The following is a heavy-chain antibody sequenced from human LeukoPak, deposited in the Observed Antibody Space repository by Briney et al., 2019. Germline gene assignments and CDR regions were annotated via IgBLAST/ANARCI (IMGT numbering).Heavy chain of an antibody. J-gene: IGHJ6*02. CDR2: FDPEDGET. D-gene: IGHD4-11*01. CDR3: ATVLQTGRSYYYYGMDV. CDR1: GYTLTELS. Sequence: ASVKVSCKVSGYTLTELSMPWVRQAPGKGLEWRGGFDPEDGETIYAQKFQGRVTMTEDTSTDTAYMELSSLRSEDTAVYYCATVLQTGRSYYYYGMDVWGQGTTVTVSS. V-gene: IGHV1-24*01.